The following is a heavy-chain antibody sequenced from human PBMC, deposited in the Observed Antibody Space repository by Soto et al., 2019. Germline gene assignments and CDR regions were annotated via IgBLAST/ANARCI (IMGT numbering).Heavy chain of an antibody. J-gene: IGHJ5*02. D-gene: IGHD3-10*01. CDR1: GGSISSGGYY. V-gene: IGHV4-31*03. CDR3: ARANGSGRRINCFDP. CDR2: IYYSGCT. Sequence: QVQLQESGPGLVKPSQTLSLTCTVSGGSISSGGYYWSWIRQHPGKGLEWIGYIYYSGCTYYNPSLKSRGTNXXAXTXXQFSLKLRYVTAADTAEYYCARANGSGRRINCFDPWGQGTLVTVSS.